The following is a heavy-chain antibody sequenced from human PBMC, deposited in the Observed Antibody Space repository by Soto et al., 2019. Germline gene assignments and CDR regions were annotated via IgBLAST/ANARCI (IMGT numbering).Heavy chain of an antibody. CDR3: ARVLGVGRDWFDP. V-gene: IGHV4-59*01. D-gene: IGHD3-16*01. CDR1: GGSISSYY. CDR2: IYYSGST. Sequence: QVQLQESGPGLVKPSETLSLTCTVSGGSISSYYWSWIRQPPGKGLEWIGYIYYSGSTNYNPSLKSRVTISVDTSKNQFSLKLSSVTAAGTAVYYCARVLGVGRDWFDPWGQGTLVTVSS. J-gene: IGHJ5*02.